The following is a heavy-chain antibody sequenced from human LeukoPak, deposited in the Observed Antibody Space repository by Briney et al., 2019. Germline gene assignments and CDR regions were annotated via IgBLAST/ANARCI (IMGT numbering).Heavy chain of an antibody. CDR2: ISWNSGSI. D-gene: IGHD6-13*01. J-gene: IGHJ4*02. CDR3: ARGTTGYSSSWHNFDY. Sequence: GGSLRLSCAASGFTFDDYAMHWVRQAPGKGLEWVSGISWNSGSIGYADSVKGRFTISRDNAKNSLYLQMNSLRAEDTAVYYCARGTTGYSSSWHNFDYWGQGTLVTVSS. CDR1: GFTFDDYA. V-gene: IGHV3-9*01.